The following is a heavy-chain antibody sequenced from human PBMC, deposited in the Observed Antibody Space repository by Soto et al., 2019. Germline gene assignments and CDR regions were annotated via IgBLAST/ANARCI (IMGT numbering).Heavy chain of an antibody. J-gene: IGHJ3*02. CDR2: ISAYNGNT. CDR3: ARGGQRITMIVVVIGAFDI. D-gene: IGHD3-22*01. CDR1: GYTFTSYG. V-gene: IGHV1-18*04. Sequence: ASVKVSCKASGYTFTSYGISWVRQAPGQGLEWMGWISAYNGNTNYAQKLQGRVTMTTDTSTSTAYMELRSLRSDDTAVYYCARGGQRITMIVVVIGAFDIRGQGTMVTVSS.